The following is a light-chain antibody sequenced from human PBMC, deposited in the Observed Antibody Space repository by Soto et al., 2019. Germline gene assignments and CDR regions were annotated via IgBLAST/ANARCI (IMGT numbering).Light chain of an antibody. V-gene: IGKV1-5*03. Sequence: DIPMTQSPSTLSGSVGDRVTITCRASQTISSWLAWYQQKPGKAPKLLIYKASTLTSGVPSRFSGSGSGTEFTLTLSSLQPDDFATSSCQHNNSYSEAFGAVTTV. CDR2: KAS. CDR3: QHNNSYSEA. J-gene: IGKJ4*02. CDR1: QTISSW.